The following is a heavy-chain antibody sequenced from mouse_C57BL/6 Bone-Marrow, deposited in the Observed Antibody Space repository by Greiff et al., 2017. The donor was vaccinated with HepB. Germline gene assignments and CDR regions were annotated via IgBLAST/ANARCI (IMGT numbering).Heavy chain of an antibody. Sequence: EVQLQQSGPELVKPGASVEISCKASGYTFTDYYMNWVKQSHGKSLEWIGDINPNNGGTSYNQKFKGKATLTVDKSSSTAYMELRSLTSEDSAVYYCARPYRYDYDCYYAMDYWGQGTSVTVSS. V-gene: IGHV1-26*01. CDR3: ARPYRYDYDCYYAMDY. CDR2: INPNNGGT. D-gene: IGHD2-4*01. CDR1: GYTFTDYY. J-gene: IGHJ4*01.